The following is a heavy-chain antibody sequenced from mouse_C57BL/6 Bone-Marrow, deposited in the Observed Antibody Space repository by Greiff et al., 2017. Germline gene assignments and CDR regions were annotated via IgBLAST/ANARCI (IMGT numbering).Heavy chain of an antibody. J-gene: IGHJ3*01. D-gene: IGHD2-2*01. V-gene: IGHV5-6*02. CDR3: ARHGRLRRRFAY. CDR1: GFTFSSYG. Sequence: MLVESGGDLVKPGGSLKLSCAASGFTFSSYGMSWVRQTPDKRLEWVATISSGGSYTYYPDSVKGRFTISRDNAKNTLYLQMSSLKSEDTAMYYCARHGRLRRRFAYWGQGTLVTVSA. CDR2: ISSGGSYT.